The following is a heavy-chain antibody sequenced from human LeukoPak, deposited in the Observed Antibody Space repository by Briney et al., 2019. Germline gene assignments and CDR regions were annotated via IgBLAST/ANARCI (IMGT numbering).Heavy chain of an antibody. CDR3: VRLDYSNFFDY. CDR2: IYYSGSS. J-gene: IGHJ4*02. V-gene: IGHV4-39*07. CDR1: GDSITNNNCY. Sequence: PSETLSLTCTVSGDSITNNNCYWGWVRQPPGKGLEWIASIYYSGSSYYNPSLKSRVTMSVDTSKNQFSLKLSSVTAADTAIYYCVRLDYSNFFDYWGQGNLVTVS. D-gene: IGHD4-11*01.